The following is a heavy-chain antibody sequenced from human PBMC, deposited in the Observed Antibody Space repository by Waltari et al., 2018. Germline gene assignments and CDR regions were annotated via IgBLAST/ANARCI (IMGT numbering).Heavy chain of an antibody. V-gene: IGHV1-24*01. Sequence: QVQLVQSGAEVKKPGASVKVSCKASGYTFTSYGISWVRQAPGQGLEWMGGFDPEDGETIYAQKFQGRVTMTEDTSTDTAYMELSSLRSEDTAVYYCATDPLTYYYDSSGPSRAGWGQGTLVTVSS. CDR1: GYTFTSYG. D-gene: IGHD3-22*01. J-gene: IGHJ4*02. CDR3: ATDPLTYYYDSSGPSRAG. CDR2: FDPEDGET.